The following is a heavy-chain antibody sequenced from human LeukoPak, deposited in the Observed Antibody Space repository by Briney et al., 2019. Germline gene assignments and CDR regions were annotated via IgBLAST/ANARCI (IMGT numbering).Heavy chain of an antibody. D-gene: IGHD6-19*01. V-gene: IGHV1-2*04. J-gene: IGHJ4*02. CDR2: INPNSGGT. Sequence: GASVKVSCKASGYTFTGYYMHWVRQAPGQGFEWMGWINPNSGGTNYAQKFQGWVTMTRDTSISTAYMELSRLRSDDTAVYYCARGGLLYSSGWYYFDYWGQGTLVTVSS. CDR1: GYTFTGYY. CDR3: ARGGLLYSSGWYYFDY.